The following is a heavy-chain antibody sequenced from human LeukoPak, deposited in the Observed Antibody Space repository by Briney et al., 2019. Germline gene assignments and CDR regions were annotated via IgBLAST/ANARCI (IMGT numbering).Heavy chain of an antibody. V-gene: IGHV3-7*01. CDR3: ARDHYSSASIVFDY. Sequence: GGSLRLSCAAYGFTFSSYWMSWVRQAPGKGLEWVANIKQDGSEKNYVDSVKGRFTISRDNVKNSLDLQMNSLRVEDTALYYCARDHYSSASIVFDYWGQGTLVTVSS. CDR1: GFTFSSYW. J-gene: IGHJ4*02. D-gene: IGHD6-6*01. CDR2: IKQDGSEK.